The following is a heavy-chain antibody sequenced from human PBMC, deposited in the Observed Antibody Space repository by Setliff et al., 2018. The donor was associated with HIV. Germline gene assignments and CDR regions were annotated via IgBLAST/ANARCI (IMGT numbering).Heavy chain of an antibody. CDR2: IYTSGST. J-gene: IGHJ3*02. V-gene: IGHV4-61*09. CDR3: ARATSAGYSYGYRFRGAFDI. Sequence: SETPSLTCTVSGGSISSGSYYWSWIRQPAGKGLEWIGHIYTSGSTNYNPSLKSRVTISVDTSKNQFSLKLSPVTAADTAVYYCARATSAGYSYGYRFRGAFDIWGQGTMVTVSS. D-gene: IGHD5-18*01. CDR1: GGSISSGSYY.